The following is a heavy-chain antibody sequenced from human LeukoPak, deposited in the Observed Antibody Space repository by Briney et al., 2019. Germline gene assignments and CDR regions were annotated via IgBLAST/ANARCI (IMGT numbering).Heavy chain of an antibody. V-gene: IGHV3-53*01. CDR1: GFTVSSNY. J-gene: IGHJ4*02. CDR3: ARGLGDLDY. CDR2: IYSGGST. Sequence: GGSLRLSCAVSGFTVSSNYMSWVRQAPGKGLEWVSVIYSGGSTYYADSVKGRFTISRDNSKNTLYLQMNNLRAEGTAVYYCARGLGDLDYWGQGTLVTVSS. D-gene: IGHD3-16*01.